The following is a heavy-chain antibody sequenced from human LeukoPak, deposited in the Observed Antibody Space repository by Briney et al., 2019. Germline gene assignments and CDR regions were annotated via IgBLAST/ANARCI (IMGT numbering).Heavy chain of an antibody. CDR2: FDPEDGET. D-gene: IGHD5-12*01. V-gene: IGHV1-24*01. J-gene: IGHJ4*02. Sequence: GASVKVSCKVSGYTLTELSMHWVRQAPGKGLEWMGGFDPEDGETIYAQKFQGRVTMTEDTTTDTAYMELSRLRSEDTAVYYCATAADIVATIPFDYWGQGTLVTVSS. CDR3: ATAADIVATIPFDY. CDR1: GYTLTELS.